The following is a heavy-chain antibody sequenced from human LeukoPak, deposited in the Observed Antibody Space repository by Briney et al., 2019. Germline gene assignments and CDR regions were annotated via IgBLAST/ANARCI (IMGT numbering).Heavy chain of an antibody. Sequence: GGSLRLSCAASGFTFSSYAMSWVRQAPGMGLEWVSAISGSGGSTYYADSVKGRFTISRDNSKNTLYLQMNSLRAEDRAVYYCAKVRYSSGWDYFDYWGQGTLVTVSS. D-gene: IGHD6-19*01. CDR3: AKVRYSSGWDYFDY. V-gene: IGHV3-23*01. CDR2: ISGSGGST. CDR1: GFTFSSYA. J-gene: IGHJ4*02.